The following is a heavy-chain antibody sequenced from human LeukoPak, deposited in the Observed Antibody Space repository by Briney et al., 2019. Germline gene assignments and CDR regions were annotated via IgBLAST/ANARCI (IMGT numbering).Heavy chain of an antibody. CDR1: GFTFSSYS. V-gene: IGHV3-21*01. J-gene: IGHJ6*02. Sequence: GGSLRLSCAASGFTFSSYSMNWVRQAPGKGLEWVSSISSSSSYIYYADSVKGRFTISRDSAKNSLYLQMNSLRAEDTAVYYCAREYYDFWSGYYNYYYYGMDVWGQGTTVTVSS. CDR2: ISSSSSYI. D-gene: IGHD3-3*01. CDR3: AREYYDFWSGYYNYYYYGMDV.